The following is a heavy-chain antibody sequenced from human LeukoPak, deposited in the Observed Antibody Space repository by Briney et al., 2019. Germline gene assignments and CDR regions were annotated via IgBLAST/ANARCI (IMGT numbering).Heavy chain of an antibody. Sequence: PGRSLRLSCAASGFTFSSYAMHWVRQAPGKGLEWVAVISYDGSNKYYADSVKGRFTISRDNSKNTLYLQMNSLRAEDTAVYYCAKETHGPPHIYGGNSHFDYWGQGTLVTVSS. CDR1: GFTFSSYA. J-gene: IGHJ4*02. CDR2: ISYDGSNK. V-gene: IGHV3-30-3*01. CDR3: AKETHGPPHIYGGNSHFDY. D-gene: IGHD4-23*01.